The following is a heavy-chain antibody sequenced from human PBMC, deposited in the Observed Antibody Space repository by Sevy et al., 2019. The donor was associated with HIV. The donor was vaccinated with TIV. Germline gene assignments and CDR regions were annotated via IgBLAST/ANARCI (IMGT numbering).Heavy chain of an antibody. D-gene: IGHD2-15*01. CDR1: GFTFSSYA. CDR2: ISSNGGST. J-gene: IGHJ6*03. CDR3: VKGKRGFCSGGSCYHYYYYYYMDV. Sequence: GGSLRLSCSASGFTFSSYAMHWVRQAPGKGLEYVSAISSNGGSTYYADSVKGRFTISRDNSKNTLYLQMSSPRAEDMAVYYGVKGKRGFCSGGSCYHYYYYYYMDVWGKGTTVTVSS. V-gene: IGHV3-64D*06.